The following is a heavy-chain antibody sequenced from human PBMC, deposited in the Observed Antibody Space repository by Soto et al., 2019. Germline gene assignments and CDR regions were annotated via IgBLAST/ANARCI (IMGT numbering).Heavy chain of an antibody. Sequence: GGSLRLSCEATGFTFSSHEMNWIRQTPGKRLEWIAKISGSGSTINYADSVKGRFTISRDNVQRTLHLQMDSLRVEDTGVYYCARGGVYWGRGTLVTVSS. J-gene: IGHJ1*01. CDR3: ARGGVY. D-gene: IGHD2-8*01. V-gene: IGHV3-48*03. CDR1: GFTFSSHE. CDR2: ISGSGSTI.